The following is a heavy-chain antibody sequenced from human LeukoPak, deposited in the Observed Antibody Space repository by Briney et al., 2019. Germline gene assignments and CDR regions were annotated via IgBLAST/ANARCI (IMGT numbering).Heavy chain of an antibody. J-gene: IGHJ6*03. CDR3: ARHVKNGWELFEYYYYMDV. CDR1: GGSISSSSYY. CDR2: IYYSGST. D-gene: IGHD1-26*01. V-gene: IGHV4-39*01. Sequence: PSETLSLTCTVSGGSISSSSYYWGWIRQPPEKGLEWIGSIYYSGSTYYNPSLKSRVTISVDTSKNQFSLKLSSVTAADTAVYYCARHVKNGWELFEYYYYMDVWGKGTTVTVSS.